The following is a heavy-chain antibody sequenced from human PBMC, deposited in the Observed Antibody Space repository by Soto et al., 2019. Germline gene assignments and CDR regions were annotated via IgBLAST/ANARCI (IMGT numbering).Heavy chain of an antibody. D-gene: IGHD6-13*01. J-gene: IGHJ4*02. CDR3: ARDGAAVGIHYGY. Sequence: HPGGSLRLSCAASGFTFNSYWMHWVRQAPGKGLVWVSRIKTDGSVTTYADSVKGRFTISRDNAKNTLYLQMNSLRAEDTAVYFCARDGAAVGIHYGYWGQGTLVTVSS. V-gene: IGHV3-74*01. CDR1: GFTFNSYW. CDR2: IKTDGSVT.